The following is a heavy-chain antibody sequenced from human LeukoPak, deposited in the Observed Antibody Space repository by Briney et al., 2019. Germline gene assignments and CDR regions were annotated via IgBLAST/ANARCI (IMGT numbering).Heavy chain of an antibody. D-gene: IGHD2-2*01. CDR2: IYDTGT. CDR1: GVSIRSYD. CDR3: ARHPIVVVPAAPFDY. V-gene: IGHV4-59*08. J-gene: IGHJ4*02. Sequence: SETLSLTCTVSGVSIRSYDWSWIRQPPGKGLECIGHIYDTGTNYNPSLKSRVTISVDTSKNQFSLKLSSVTAADTAVYYCARHPIVVVPAAPFDYWGQGTLVTVSS.